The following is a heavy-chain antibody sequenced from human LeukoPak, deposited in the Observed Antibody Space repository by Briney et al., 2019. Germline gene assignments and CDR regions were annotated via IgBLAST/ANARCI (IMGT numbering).Heavy chain of an antibody. CDR1: GYSTSSGYY. CDR2: IYYSGST. CDR3: ARVSASDAFDI. Sequence: SETLSLTCTVSGYSTSSGYYWGWIRQPPGKGLEWIGSIYYSGSTYYNPSLKSRVTISVDTSKNQFSLKLSSVTAADTAVYYCARVSASDAFDIWGQGTMVTVSS. J-gene: IGHJ3*02. V-gene: IGHV4-38-2*02. D-gene: IGHD5/OR15-5a*01.